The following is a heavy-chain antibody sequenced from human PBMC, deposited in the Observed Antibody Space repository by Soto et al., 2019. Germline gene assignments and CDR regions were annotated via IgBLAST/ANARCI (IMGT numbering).Heavy chain of an antibody. CDR3: AKERRTGYDFDY. J-gene: IGHJ4*02. D-gene: IGHD3-9*01. CDR1: GFTFSSYG. Sequence: QVQLVESGGGVVQPGRSLRLSCAASGFTFSSYGMHWVRQAPGKGLEWVAVISYDGSNKYYADSVKGRFTISRDNSKNTLYLQMNSLRAEDTAVYYCAKERRTGYDFDYWGQGTLVTVSS. V-gene: IGHV3-30*18. CDR2: ISYDGSNK.